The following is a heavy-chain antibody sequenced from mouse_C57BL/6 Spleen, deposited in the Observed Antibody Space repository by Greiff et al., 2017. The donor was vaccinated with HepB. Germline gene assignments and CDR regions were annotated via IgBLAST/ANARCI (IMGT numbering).Heavy chain of an antibody. CDR3: SRSGQLSLRYFDY. CDR2: INPNNGGT. V-gene: IGHV1-26*01. J-gene: IGHJ2*01. D-gene: IGHD3-2*02. Sequence: EVQLQQSGPELVKPGASVKISCKASGYTFTDYYMNWVKQSHGKSLEWIGDINPNNGGTSYNQKLKGKATLTVDKSSSIAYMELRILTSVDSAVYYCSRSGQLSLRYFDYWGQGTTLTVSS. CDR1: GYTFTDYY.